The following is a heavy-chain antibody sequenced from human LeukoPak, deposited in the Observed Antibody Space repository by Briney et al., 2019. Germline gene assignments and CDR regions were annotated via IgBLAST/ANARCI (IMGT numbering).Heavy chain of an antibody. CDR2: IYYTGST. CDR1: GYSISSSNW. CDR3: ARHAIVVPYNWFDP. Sequence: SDTLSLTCAVSGYSISSSNWWGWIRQPPGKGLEWIGYIYYTGSTNYNPSLKSRVTISVDTSKNQFSLKLSSVTAADTAVYYCARHAIVVPYNWFDPWGQGTLVTVSS. D-gene: IGHD3-22*01. J-gene: IGHJ5*02. V-gene: IGHV4-28*01.